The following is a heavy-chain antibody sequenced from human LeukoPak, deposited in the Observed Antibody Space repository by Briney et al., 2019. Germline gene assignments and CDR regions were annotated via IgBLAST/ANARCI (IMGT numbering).Heavy chain of an antibody. Sequence: AGRSLRLSCAASGFTFSDYYMSWIRQAPGKGLEWVSYISSSSSYTNYADSVKGRFTISRDNAKNSLYLQMNSLRAEDTAVYYCARLRDPGSSSTYFDYWGQGTLVTVSS. D-gene: IGHD6-6*01. J-gene: IGHJ4*02. CDR1: GFTFSDYY. CDR3: ARLRDPGSSSTYFDY. CDR2: ISSSSSYT. V-gene: IGHV3-11*06.